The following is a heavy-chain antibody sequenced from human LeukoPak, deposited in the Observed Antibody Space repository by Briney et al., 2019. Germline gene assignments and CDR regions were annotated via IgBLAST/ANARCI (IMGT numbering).Heavy chain of an antibody. J-gene: IGHJ6*03. D-gene: IGHD6-6*01. Sequence: PGGSLRLSCAASGFSFSSYEMNWVRQAPGRGLEWVANIKQDGSEKYYVDSVKGRFTISRDNAKNSLYLQMNSLRAEDTAVYYCARGSIAARPYYYYMDVWGKGTTVTVSS. CDR3: ARGSIAARPYYYYMDV. CDR1: GFSFSSYE. V-gene: IGHV3-7*01. CDR2: IKQDGSEK.